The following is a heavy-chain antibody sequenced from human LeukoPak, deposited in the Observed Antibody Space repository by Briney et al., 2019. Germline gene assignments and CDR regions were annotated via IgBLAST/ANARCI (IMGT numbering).Heavy chain of an antibody. Sequence: SETLSLTCAVYGGSFSGYYWSWIRQPPGKGLEWIGEINHSGSTNYNPSLKSRVTISVDTSKNQFSLKLSSVTAADTAVYYCARLYSSGWYRIDYWGQGTLVTVP. CDR2: INHSGST. CDR1: GGSFSGYY. D-gene: IGHD6-19*01. V-gene: IGHV4-34*01. J-gene: IGHJ4*02. CDR3: ARLYSSGWYRIDY.